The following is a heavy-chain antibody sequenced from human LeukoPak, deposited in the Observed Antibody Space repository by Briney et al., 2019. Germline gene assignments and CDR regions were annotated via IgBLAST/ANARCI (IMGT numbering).Heavy chain of an antibody. V-gene: IGHV3-15*01. CDR2: IKRKSDGGTP. Sequence: GGSLRLSCAASGFTFTNAWRSWVRQAPAKGLEWVGRIKRKSDGGTPDNAAPVKGRFTISRDDSKNTLYLQMNSLKTEDTAVYYCATDLGGYYSGSGTYWGSLDYWGQGTVVTVSS. J-gene: IGHJ4*02. CDR1: GFTFTNAW. CDR3: ATDLGGYYSGSGTYWGSLDY. D-gene: IGHD3-10*01.